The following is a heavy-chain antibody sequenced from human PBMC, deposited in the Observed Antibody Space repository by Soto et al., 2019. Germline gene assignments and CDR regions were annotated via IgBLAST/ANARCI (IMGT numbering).Heavy chain of an antibody. CDR3: ATGVYGIVGARFDP. D-gene: IGHD1-26*01. J-gene: IGHJ5*02. V-gene: IGHV1-18*01. CDR2: ISAYNGNT. CDR1: GYTFTSYG. Sequence: ASVKVSCKASGYTFTSYGISWVRQAPGQGLEWMGWISAYNGNTNYAQKLQGRVTMTEDTSTDTAYMELSSLRSEDTAVYYCATGVYGIVGARFDPWGQGTLVTVSS.